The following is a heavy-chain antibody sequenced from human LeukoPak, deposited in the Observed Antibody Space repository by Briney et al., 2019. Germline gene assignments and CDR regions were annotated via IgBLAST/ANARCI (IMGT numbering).Heavy chain of an antibody. CDR2: ISGSGGST. V-gene: IGHV3-23*01. J-gene: IGHJ4*02. Sequence: GGSLRLSCAASGFTFSSYAMSWVRQAPGKGLEWVSAISGSGGSTYYADSVKGRFTISRDNSKNTLYLQMNSLRAEDTAVYYCARESANDYGDNHAGACLDYWGQGNLVTVSS. CDR1: GFTFSSYA. CDR3: ARESANDYGDNHAGACLDY. D-gene: IGHD4-17*01.